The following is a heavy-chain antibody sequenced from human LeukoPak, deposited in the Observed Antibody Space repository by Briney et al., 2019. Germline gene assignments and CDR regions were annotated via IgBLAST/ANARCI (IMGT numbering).Heavy chain of an antibody. D-gene: IGHD3-22*01. CDR3: VRRVAGSGYRDS. V-gene: IGHV4-39*01. CDR2: ILYSGST. J-gene: IGHJ4*02. CDR1: GGSISSSRHY. Sequence: SETLSLTCTVSGGSISSSRHYWGWIRQPPGKGLEWIGNILYSGSTNYNPSPKSRVTISVDTSKNQFSLKLSSVTAADTADYYCVRRVAGSGYRDSWGQGTLVTVSS.